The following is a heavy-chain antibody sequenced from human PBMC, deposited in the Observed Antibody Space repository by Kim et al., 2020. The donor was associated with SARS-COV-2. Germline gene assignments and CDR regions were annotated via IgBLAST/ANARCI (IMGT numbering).Heavy chain of an antibody. D-gene: IGHD6-13*01. CDR2: DKT. V-gene: IGHV3-66*01. Sequence: DKTYYVESVKGRLTTSRDNSKNTLYLQMSSLRVEDTVVYYCATNLAAAGVVWGQGTLVTVSS. J-gene: IGHJ4*02. CDR3: ATNLAAAGVV.